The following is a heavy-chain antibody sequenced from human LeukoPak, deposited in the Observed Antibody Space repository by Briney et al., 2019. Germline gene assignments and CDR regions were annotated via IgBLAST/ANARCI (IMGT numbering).Heavy chain of an antibody. Sequence: GESLKIYCKGSGYTFSDYWIALVRPRPGKGLEWEAIIISEDAGTKYSPSFKGQVTLSADQAINTAYLQWNNLKASDTAMYYCARHRYKASGDSPFYYGLDVWGQGTTVTVSS. V-gene: IGHV5-51*01. D-gene: IGHD1-1*01. CDR3: ARHRYKASGDSPFYYGLDV. CDR1: GYTFSDYW. J-gene: IGHJ6*02. CDR2: IISEDAGT.